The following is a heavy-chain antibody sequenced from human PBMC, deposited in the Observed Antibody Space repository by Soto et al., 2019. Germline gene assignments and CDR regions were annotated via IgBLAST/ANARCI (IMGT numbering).Heavy chain of an antibody. Sequence: ASVKVSCKASGYTFTSYGISWVRQAPGQGLEGMGWISAYNGNTNYAQKLQGRVTMTTDTSTSTAYMELRSLRSDDTAVYYCARSYCSDGSCYSSSGYYYYYMDVWGKGTTVTVSS. V-gene: IGHV1-18*01. CDR3: ARSYCSDGSCYSSSGYYYYYMDV. CDR2: ISAYNGNT. J-gene: IGHJ6*03. D-gene: IGHD2-15*01. CDR1: GYTFTSYG.